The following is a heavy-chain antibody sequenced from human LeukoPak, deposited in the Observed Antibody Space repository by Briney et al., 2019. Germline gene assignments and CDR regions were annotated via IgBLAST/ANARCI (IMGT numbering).Heavy chain of an antibody. CDR1: GYTFTSYA. V-gene: IGHV1-3*01. J-gene: IGHJ5*02. Sequence: ASVKASCKASGYTFTSYAMHWVRQAPGQRLEWMGWINAGNGNTKYSQKFQGRVTITRDTSASTAYMELSSLRSEDTAVYYCARTRQWLPPWFDPWGQGTLVTVSS. CDR3: ARTRQWLPPWFDP. D-gene: IGHD6-19*01. CDR2: INAGNGNT.